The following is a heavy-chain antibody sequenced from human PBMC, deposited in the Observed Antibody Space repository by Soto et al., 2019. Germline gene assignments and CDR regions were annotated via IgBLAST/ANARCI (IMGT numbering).Heavy chain of an antibody. CDR2: INPNSGGT. CDR1: GYTFTGYH. V-gene: IGHV1-2*04. Sequence: ASVKVSCKASGYTFTGYHMHWVRQAPGQGLEWMGWINPNSGGTNYAQKFQGWVTMTRDTSISTAYMELSRLRSDDTAVYYCARDQMDTAMVTVGYYYYGMDVWGQGTTVTVSS. J-gene: IGHJ6*02. D-gene: IGHD5-18*01. CDR3: ARDQMDTAMVTVGYYYYGMDV.